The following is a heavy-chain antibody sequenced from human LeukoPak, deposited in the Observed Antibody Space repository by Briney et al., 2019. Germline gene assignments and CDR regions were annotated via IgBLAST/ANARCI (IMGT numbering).Heavy chain of an antibody. J-gene: IGHJ4*02. CDR1: GYTFTSYG. V-gene: IGHV1-18*01. CDR2: ISAYNGNT. CDR3: ASCDYGGNSVECYYFDY. D-gene: IGHD4-23*01. Sequence: ASVKVSCKASGYTFTSYGISWVRQAPGQGLEWMGWISAYNGNTNYAQKLQGRVTTTTDTSTSTAYMELRSLGSDDTAVYYCASCDYGGNSVECYYFDYWGQGTLVTVSS.